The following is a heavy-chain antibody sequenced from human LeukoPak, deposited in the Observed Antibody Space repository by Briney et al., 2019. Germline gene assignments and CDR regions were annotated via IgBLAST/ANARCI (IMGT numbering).Heavy chain of an antibody. CDR2: ISYDGSNK. D-gene: IGHD5-18*01. Sequence: GGSLRLSCAASGFTFSSYAMHWVRQAPGKGLEWVAVISYDGSNKYYADSVKGRFTISRDNSKNTLYLQMNSLRAEDAAVYYCARDRIQLWSNHDAFDIWGQGTMVTDSS. J-gene: IGHJ3*02. V-gene: IGHV3-30-3*01. CDR1: GFTFSSYA. CDR3: ARDRIQLWSNHDAFDI.